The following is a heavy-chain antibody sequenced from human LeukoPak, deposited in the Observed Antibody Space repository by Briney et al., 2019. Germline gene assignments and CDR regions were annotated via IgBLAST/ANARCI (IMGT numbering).Heavy chain of an antibody. Sequence: SETLSLTCAVYGGSFSGYYWSWIRQPPGKGLEWIGEINHSGSTNYNPSLKSRVTISVDTSKNQFSLKLSSVTAADTAVYYCASSGYCSGGSCSNWFDPWGQGTLVTVSS. J-gene: IGHJ5*02. CDR3: ASSGYCSGGSCSNWFDP. CDR1: GGSFSGYY. D-gene: IGHD2-15*01. CDR2: INHSGST. V-gene: IGHV4-34*01.